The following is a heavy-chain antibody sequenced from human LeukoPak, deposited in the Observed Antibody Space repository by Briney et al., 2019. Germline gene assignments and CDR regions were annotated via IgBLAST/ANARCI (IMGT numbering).Heavy chain of an antibody. CDR2: INPNSGGT. V-gene: IGHV1-2*02. D-gene: IGHD5-24*01. CDR3: ARVGVEMAPHFDY. CDR1: GYTFTGYY. Sequence: GASVKVSCKASGYTFTGYYMHWVRQAPGQGLEWMGWINPNSGGTSYAQKFQGRVTMTRDTSISTAYMELSRLRSDDTAVYYCARVGVEMAPHFDYWGQGTLVTVSS. J-gene: IGHJ4*02.